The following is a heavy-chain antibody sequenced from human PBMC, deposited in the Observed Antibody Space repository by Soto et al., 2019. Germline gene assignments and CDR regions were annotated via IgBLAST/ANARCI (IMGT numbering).Heavy chain of an antibody. J-gene: IGHJ4*02. CDR2: ISGRTGYT. Sequence: GGSLRLSCAASGFTFSDYYMSWIRQAPGKGLEWVSYISGRTGYTGYADSVKGRFTISRDNAKNSLYLQMSSLRVEETAVYYCERGGGAAAEFDYWGQGTLVTVSS. V-gene: IGHV3-11*06. CDR3: ERGGGAAAEFDY. D-gene: IGHD6-13*01. CDR1: GFTFSDYY.